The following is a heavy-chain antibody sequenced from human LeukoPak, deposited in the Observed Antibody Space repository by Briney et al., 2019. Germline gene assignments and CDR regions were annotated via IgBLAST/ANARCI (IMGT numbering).Heavy chain of an antibody. CDR3: ARGPWGAAADPYYYYGMDV. J-gene: IGHJ6*02. Sequence: PGGSLRLSCAASGFTFSSYGMHWVRQAPGKGLEWVAVIWYDGSNKYYADSVKGRFTISRDNSKNTLYLQMNSLRAEDTAVYYCARGPWGAAADPYYYYGMDVWGQGTTVTVSS. CDR1: GFTFSSYG. CDR2: IWYDGSNK. V-gene: IGHV3-33*01. D-gene: IGHD6-13*01.